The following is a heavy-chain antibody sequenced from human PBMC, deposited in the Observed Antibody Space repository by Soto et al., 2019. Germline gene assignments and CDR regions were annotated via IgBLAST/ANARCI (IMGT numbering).Heavy chain of an antibody. V-gene: IGHV4-39*01. Sequence: SETLSLTCIVSGGSISSSSYYWGWIRQPPGKGLEWIGSIYYSGSTYYNPSLKSRVTISVDTSKNQFSLKLSSVTAADTAAFYCARHRARNWFDPWGQGTLVTVSS. CDR1: GGSISSSSYY. D-gene: IGHD6-6*01. J-gene: IGHJ5*02. CDR2: IYYSGST. CDR3: ARHRARNWFDP.